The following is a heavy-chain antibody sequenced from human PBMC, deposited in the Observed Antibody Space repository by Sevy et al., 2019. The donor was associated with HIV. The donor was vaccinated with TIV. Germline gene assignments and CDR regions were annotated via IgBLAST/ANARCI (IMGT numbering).Heavy chain of an antibody. CDR2: LSHDGSEK. Sequence: GGSLRLSCAASGFTFSNYGMHWVRQAPGKGLDWVAILSHDGSEKKFADSVKGRFTISRDNSKNTLYLQMNSLRAEDTALYYCVKSVATADYHFDYWGLGTLVTVSS. CDR3: VKSVATADYHFDY. CDR1: GFTFSNYG. J-gene: IGHJ4*02. D-gene: IGHD6-13*01. V-gene: IGHV3-30*18.